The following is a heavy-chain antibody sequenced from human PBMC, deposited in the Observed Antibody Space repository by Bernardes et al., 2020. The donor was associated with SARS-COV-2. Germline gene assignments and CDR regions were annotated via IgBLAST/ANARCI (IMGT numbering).Heavy chain of an antibody. D-gene: IGHD6-19*01. Sequence: APVKVFCKVLGYTLTELFMHWVRQALGKGLEWMVGFDPEDGETIYVRKFQGRVIMTEDTSTDTAHMELSSLRSEDTAVYYWATGSPVAGTVGGWFDPWGQGTLVAVSS. CDR2: FDPEDGET. CDR3: ATGSPVAGTVGGWFDP. J-gene: IGHJ5*02. V-gene: IGHV1-24*01. CDR1: GYTLTELF.